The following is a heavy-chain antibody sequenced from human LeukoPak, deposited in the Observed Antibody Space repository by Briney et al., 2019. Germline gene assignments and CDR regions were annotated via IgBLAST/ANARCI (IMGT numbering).Heavy chain of an antibody. J-gene: IGHJ4*02. CDR2: ISYNGVST. CDR1: GFISSNYA. V-gene: IGHV3-23*01. D-gene: IGHD3-3*01. Sequence: PGGSLRLSCAASGFISSNYAMSWVRQAPEKGLEWVSSISYNGVSTYYADSVKGRFTISRDNSKNTLYLQMNSLRAEDTAVYHCAKSLLEYLPYYFDHWGQGNLVTVSS. CDR3: AKSLLEYLPYYFDH.